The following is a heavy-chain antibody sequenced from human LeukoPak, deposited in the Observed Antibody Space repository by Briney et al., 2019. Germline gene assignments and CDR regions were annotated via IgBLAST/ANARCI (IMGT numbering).Heavy chain of an antibody. CDR1: GYTLTELS. J-gene: IGHJ4*02. V-gene: IGHV1-24*01. D-gene: IGHD5-12*01. CDR3: ATQRGYSGYDSFDY. CDR2: FDPEDGET. Sequence: ASVKVSCKVSGYTLTELSMHWVRQAPGKGLEGMGGFDPEDGETIYAQKFQGRVTMTEDTSTDTAYMELSSLRSEDTAVYYCATQRGYSGYDSFDYWGQGTLVTVSS.